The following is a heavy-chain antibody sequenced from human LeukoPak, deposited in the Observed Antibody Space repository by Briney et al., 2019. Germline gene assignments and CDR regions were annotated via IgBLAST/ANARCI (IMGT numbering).Heavy chain of an antibody. J-gene: IGHJ4*02. CDR3: TRENYVPDS. D-gene: IGHD3-10*02. Sequence: GGSLRLSCVASGYTFSPYWMSWVRQIPGKGLEWVASISNGGGATYYVDSVRGRFTISRDDAKNSLFLQMNGLSSDDTAVYYCTRENYVPDSRGQGTLVTVSS. CDR2: ISNGGGAT. CDR1: GYTFSPYW. V-gene: IGHV3-7*03.